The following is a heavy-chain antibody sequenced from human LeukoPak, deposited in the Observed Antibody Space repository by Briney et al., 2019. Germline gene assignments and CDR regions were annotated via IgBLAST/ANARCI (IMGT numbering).Heavy chain of an antibody. CDR3: ARDSLYYYDSSGYPAY. Sequence: SQTLSLTCAVSGGSISSSSYYWGWIRQPPGKGLEWIGSIYYSGSTYYNPSLKSRVTISVDTSKNQFSLKLSSVTAADTAVYYCARDSLYYYDSSGYPAYWGQGTLVTVSS. CDR1: GGSISSSSYY. CDR2: IYYSGST. V-gene: IGHV4-39*07. D-gene: IGHD3-22*01. J-gene: IGHJ4*02.